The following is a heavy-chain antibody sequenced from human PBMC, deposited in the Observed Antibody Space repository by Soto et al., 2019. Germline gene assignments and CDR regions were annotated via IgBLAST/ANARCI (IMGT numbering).Heavy chain of an antibody. D-gene: IGHD3-22*01. CDR3: ARDTYYYDSSGYAFDI. Sequence: PGGSLRLSCAASGFTFSSYWMSWVRQAPGKGLEWVANIKQDGSEKYYVDSVKGRFTISRDNAKNSLYLQMNSLRAEDTAVYYCARDTYYYDSSGYAFDIWGQGTMVT. CDR2: IKQDGSEK. J-gene: IGHJ3*02. CDR1: GFTFSSYW. V-gene: IGHV3-7*01.